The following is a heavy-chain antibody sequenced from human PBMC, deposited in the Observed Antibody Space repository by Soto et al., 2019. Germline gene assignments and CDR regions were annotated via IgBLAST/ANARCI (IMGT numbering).Heavy chain of an antibody. J-gene: IGHJ4*02. CDR3: ARHYSSDPFDY. CDR2: ISYSGNP. Sequence: SETLSLTCTVSGASISSYYWSWIRQPPGKGLEWIGHISYSGNPDYNPSLSSRVTISVDTSKNQFSLKLTSVTAADTAVYYCARHYSSDPFDYWGQGTLVNVSS. D-gene: IGHD2-21*01. V-gene: IGHV4-59*08. CDR1: GASISSYY.